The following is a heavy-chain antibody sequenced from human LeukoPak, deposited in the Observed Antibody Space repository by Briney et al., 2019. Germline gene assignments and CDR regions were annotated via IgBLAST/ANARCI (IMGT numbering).Heavy chain of an antibody. CDR3: ATDESLSWATGTTRAFDI. Sequence: ASVKVSCKVSGYTLTELSMHWVRQAPGKGLEWMGGFDPEDGETIYAQKFQGRVTMTEDTSTDTAYMELSSLRSEDTAVYYCATDESLSWATGTTRAFDIWGQGTMDTVSS. D-gene: IGHD1-1*01. CDR2: FDPEDGET. V-gene: IGHV1-24*01. J-gene: IGHJ3*02. CDR1: GYTLTELS.